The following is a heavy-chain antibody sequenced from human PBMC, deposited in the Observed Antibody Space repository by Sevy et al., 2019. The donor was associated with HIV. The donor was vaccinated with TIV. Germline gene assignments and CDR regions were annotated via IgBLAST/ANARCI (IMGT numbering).Heavy chain of an antibody. D-gene: IGHD2-15*01. CDR2: IIPIFGTA. Sequence: ASVKVSCKASGGTYSSYAISWVRQAPGQGLEWMGGIIPIFGTANYAQKFQGRVTITADESTSTAYMELSSLRSEDTAVYYCAREGLYCSGGSCYYFDYWGQRTLVTVSS. CDR3: AREGLYCSGGSCYYFDY. J-gene: IGHJ4*02. CDR1: GGTYSSYA. V-gene: IGHV1-69*13.